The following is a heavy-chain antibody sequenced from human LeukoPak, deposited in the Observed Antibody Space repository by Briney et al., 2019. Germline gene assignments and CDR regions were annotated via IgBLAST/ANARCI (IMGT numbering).Heavy chain of an antibody. CDR3: ARRSGTAMTTTFDY. J-gene: IGHJ4*02. CDR2: MNPNSGNT. CDR1: GYTFTTYD. Sequence: ASVKVSCMASGYTFTTYDINWVRQATGQGLEWMGWMNPNSGNTGYAQKFQGRATMTRNTSITTAYMELSSLRSEDTAVYYCARRSGTAMTTTFDYWGQGTLVTVSS. D-gene: IGHD4-17*01. V-gene: IGHV1-8*01.